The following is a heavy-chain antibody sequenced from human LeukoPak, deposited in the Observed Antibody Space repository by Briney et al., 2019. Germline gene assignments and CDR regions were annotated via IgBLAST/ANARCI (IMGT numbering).Heavy chain of an antibody. Sequence: PGGSLRLSCAASGFTFSGYSMNWVRQAPGRGLEWVGRIKSKTDGGTTDYAAPVKGRFTISRDDSKNTLYLQMNSLKTEDTAVYYCTTDYSGYDIYDYWGQGTLVTVSS. CDR2: IKSKTDGGTT. CDR3: TTDYSGYDIYDY. J-gene: IGHJ4*02. D-gene: IGHD5-12*01. CDR1: GFTFSGYS. V-gene: IGHV3-15*01.